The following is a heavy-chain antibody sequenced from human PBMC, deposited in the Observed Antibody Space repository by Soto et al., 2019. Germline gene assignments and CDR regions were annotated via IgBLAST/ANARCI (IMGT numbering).Heavy chain of an antibody. CDR3: STSVYCSTTSCYYYYGLDV. CDR1: GGTFSSHS. V-gene: IGHV1-69*01. J-gene: IGHJ6*02. CDR2: IIPIFGTE. D-gene: IGHD2-2*01. Sequence: QVQLVQSGAEVKKPGSSVKVSCKVSGGTFSSHSINWVRQAPGQGPEWMGGIIPIFGTENYARKFQGRVTITADESTSTAYMELSSLTSEDTALYYYSTSVYCSTTSCYYYYGLDVWGQGTTVIVSS.